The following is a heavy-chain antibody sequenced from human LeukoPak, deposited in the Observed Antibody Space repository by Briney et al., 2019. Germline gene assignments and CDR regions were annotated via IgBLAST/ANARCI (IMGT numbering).Heavy chain of an antibody. V-gene: IGHV3-23*01. CDR2: ISGSGGST. CDR3: ARVSTNDRRNAFDI. Sequence: GGSLRLSCAASGFTFSSYAMSWVRQAPGKGLEWVSAISGSGGSTYYADSVKGRFTISRDNSKNTLYLQMNSLRADDMAVYYCARVSTNDRRNAFDIWGQGTMVTVSS. D-gene: IGHD2-8*01. J-gene: IGHJ3*02. CDR1: GFTFSSYA.